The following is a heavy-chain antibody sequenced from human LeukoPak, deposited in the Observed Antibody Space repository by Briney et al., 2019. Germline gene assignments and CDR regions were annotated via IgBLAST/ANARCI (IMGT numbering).Heavy chain of an antibody. V-gene: IGHV1-2*02. CDR2: INPNSGGT. J-gene: IGHJ3*02. D-gene: IGHD3-10*01. CDR3: ARDLRSLLWFGESSGEDAFDI. Sequence: ASVKVSCKASGYTFTGYYMHWVRQAPGQGLEWMGWINPNSGGTNYAQKFQGRVTMTRDTSMSTAYMELSRLRCDDTAVYYCARDLRSLLWFGESSGEDAFDIWGQGTMVTVSS. CDR1: GYTFTGYY.